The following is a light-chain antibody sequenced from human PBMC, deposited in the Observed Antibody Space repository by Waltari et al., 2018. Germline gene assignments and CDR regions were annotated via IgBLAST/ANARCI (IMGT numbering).Light chain of an antibody. CDR2: GAS. CDR3: QHYLRLPVT. CDR1: QSVSSA. J-gene: IGKJ1*01. V-gene: IGKV3-20*01. Sequence: EIVFTQSPVTLSSSLGDRATVSCRASQSVSSALAWYQQKPGQAPRLLIYGASTRATGIPDRFSGSGSGTDFSLTISRLEPDDFAVYFCQHYLRLPVTFGQGTTVEI.